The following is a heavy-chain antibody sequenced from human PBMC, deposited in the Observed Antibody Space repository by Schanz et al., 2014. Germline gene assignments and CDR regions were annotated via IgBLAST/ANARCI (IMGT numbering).Heavy chain of an antibody. V-gene: IGHV4-34*01. J-gene: IGHJ4*02. Sequence: QVQLQQWGAGLLKASETLSLTCAVYGGSSSDCYWSWIRQPPGKGLEWIGEINHSGGTNYNPSLKSRVTMSVDTSKNQFSLILTSVTAADTAVYYCELITLDRGVRNDHWGQGTLVSVSS. CDR2: INHSGGT. D-gene: IGHD3-10*01. CDR3: ELITLDRGVRNDH. CDR1: GGSSSDCY.